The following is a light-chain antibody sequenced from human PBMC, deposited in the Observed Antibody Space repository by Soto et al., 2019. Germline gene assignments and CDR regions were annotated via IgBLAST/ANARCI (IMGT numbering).Light chain of an antibody. CDR1: QGIANY. Sequence: DTQMTQSPSAMSASVGDKVTITRRARQGIANYLAWFQQKPGKVPKRLIYGVSSLQTGVPSRFSGSGSGTEFTLTISSLQPEDIATYYCLQSSRYPWTFGQGTKVDIK. CDR3: LQSSRYPWT. V-gene: IGKV1-17*03. CDR2: GVS. J-gene: IGKJ1*01.